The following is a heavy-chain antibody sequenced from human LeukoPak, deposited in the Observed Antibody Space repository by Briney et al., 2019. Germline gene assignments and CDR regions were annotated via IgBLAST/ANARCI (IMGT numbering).Heavy chain of an antibody. Sequence: PSETLSLTCIVSGYSINRGYYWGWIRQPPGKGLEWIGSIYHGGSTYYNPSLKSRVTMSLDTSKNQFSLNLTSVTAADTAMYYCARVDGWSLEGYNWFDPWGQGTLVTVSS. CDR1: GYSINRGYY. D-gene: IGHD6-19*01. J-gene: IGHJ5*02. V-gene: IGHV4-38-2*02. CDR2: IYHGGST. CDR3: ARVDGWSLEGYNWFDP.